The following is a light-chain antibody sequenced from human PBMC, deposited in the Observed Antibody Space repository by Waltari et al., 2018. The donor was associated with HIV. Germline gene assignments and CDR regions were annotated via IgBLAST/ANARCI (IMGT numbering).Light chain of an antibody. Sequence: EIVLTLSPGPLSLSPGESATLACWASQSVSSSYLAWYQQKPGQAPRLLIYGASSRATGIPDRFSGSGSGTDFTLTISRLEPEDFAVYYCQQYGSSPKFTFGPGTKVDIK. CDR2: GAS. J-gene: IGKJ3*01. V-gene: IGKV3-20*01. CDR3: QQYGSSPKFT. CDR1: QSVSSSY.